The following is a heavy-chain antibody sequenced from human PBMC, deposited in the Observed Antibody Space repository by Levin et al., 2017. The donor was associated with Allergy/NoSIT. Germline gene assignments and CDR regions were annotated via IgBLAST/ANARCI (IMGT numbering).Heavy chain of an antibody. CDR2: ISSSSSTI. Sequence: GGSLRLSCAASGFTFSTYSMNWVRQAPGKGLEWVSYISSSSSTIYYADSLKGRFTISRDNAKNSLYLQMNSLRAEDTAVYYCARLGELLRFDPWGQGTLVTVSS. D-gene: IGHD3-10*01. V-gene: IGHV3-48*04. J-gene: IGHJ5*02. CDR3: ARLGELLRFDP. CDR1: GFTFSTYS.